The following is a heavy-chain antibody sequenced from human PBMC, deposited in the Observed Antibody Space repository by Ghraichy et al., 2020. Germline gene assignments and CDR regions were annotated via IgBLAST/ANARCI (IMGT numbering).Heavy chain of an antibody. CDR1: GYTFTSYA. CDR2: INAVNGNT. Sequence: ASVKVSCKASGYTFTSYAMHWVRQAPGQRLEWMGWINAVNGNTKYSQKFQGRVTITRDTSASTAYLELSSLRSEDTAVYYCASDPPGYSGPHVDFWVQGTLVTVSS. J-gene: IGHJ4*02. V-gene: IGHV1-3*01. D-gene: IGHD5-12*01. CDR3: ASDPPGYSGPHVDF.